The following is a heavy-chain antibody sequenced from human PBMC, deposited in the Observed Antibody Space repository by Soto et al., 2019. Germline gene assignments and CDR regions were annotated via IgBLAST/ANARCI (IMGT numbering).Heavy chain of an antibody. V-gene: IGHV3-21*06. CDR2: ISSSSSYI. CDR3: VRDAVVSGVDYFDY. CDR1: GFTFSSYS. Sequence: GGSLRLSCAASGFTFSSYSMNWVRQATGKGLEWVSSISSSSSYIYYADSVKGRFTISRDNAKNSLYLQMNSLRVEDTAIYYCVRDAVVSGVDYFDYWGQGTLVTVSS. D-gene: IGHD2-8*01. J-gene: IGHJ4*02.